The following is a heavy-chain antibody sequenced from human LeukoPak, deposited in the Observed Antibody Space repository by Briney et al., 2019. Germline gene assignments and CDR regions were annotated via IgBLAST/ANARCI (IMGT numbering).Heavy chain of an antibody. CDR2: IYYSGST. Sequence: SETLSLTCTLSGGSISSSSYYWGWIRQPPGKGLEWIGSIYYSGSTYYNPSLKSRVTISVDTSKNQFSLKLSSVTAADTAVYYCASSRDDFWSGYEDYWGQGTLVTVSS. J-gene: IGHJ4*02. CDR1: GGSISSSSYY. V-gene: IGHV4-39*01. D-gene: IGHD3-3*01. CDR3: ASSRDDFWSGYEDY.